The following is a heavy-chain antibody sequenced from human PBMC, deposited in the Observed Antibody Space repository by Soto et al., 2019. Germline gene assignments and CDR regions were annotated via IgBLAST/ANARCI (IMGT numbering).Heavy chain of an antibody. V-gene: IGHV4-39*01. Sequence: KPSETLSLTSTVPGGSISRSTYYWGWIGQPAGKGLEWIGSIYYSGSTYYRPSLKSRVTISVDTSKNQFSLKLSSVTAADTAVYYCARQVPAAIRLGWFDPWGQGTLVTVSS. CDR3: ARQVPAAIRLGWFDP. D-gene: IGHD2-2*02. CDR1: GGSISRSTYY. J-gene: IGHJ5*02. CDR2: IYYSGST.